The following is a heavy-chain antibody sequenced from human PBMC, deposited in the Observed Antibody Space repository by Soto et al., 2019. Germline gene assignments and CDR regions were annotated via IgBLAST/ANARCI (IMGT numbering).Heavy chain of an antibody. CDR3: ARGGYFDSSNYLAY. CDR2: ISGHNGKA. J-gene: IGHJ4*02. V-gene: IGHV1-18*04. D-gene: IGHD3-22*01. Sequence: QVPLVQSGAEVKEPGASVTVSCKASGYTFKSYDVMWVRKAPGQGLEWMGWISGHNGKADYAENFQGRVIIERDTSASTAYMELSSLRSEHTAVYYCARGGYFDSSNYLAYWGLGTLVTVSS. CDR1: GYTFKSYD.